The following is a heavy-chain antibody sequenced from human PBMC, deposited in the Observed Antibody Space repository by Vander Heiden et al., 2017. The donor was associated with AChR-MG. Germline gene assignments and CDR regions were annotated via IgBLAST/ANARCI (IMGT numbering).Heavy chain of an antibody. J-gene: IGHJ4*02. V-gene: IGHV4-34*01. CDR3: ARGYRFQYSSGWYVYFDY. CDR2: INHSGST. CDR1: GGSFSGYY. D-gene: IGHD6-19*01. Sequence: QVQLQQWGAGLLKPSETLSLTCAVYGGSFSGYYWSWIRQPPGKGLEWIGEINHSGSTNYNPSLKSRVTISVDTSKNQFSLKLSSVTAADTAVYYCARGYRFQYSSGWYVYFDYWGQGTLVTVSS.